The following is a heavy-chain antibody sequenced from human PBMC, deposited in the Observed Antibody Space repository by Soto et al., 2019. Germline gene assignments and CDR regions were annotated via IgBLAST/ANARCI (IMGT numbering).Heavy chain of an antibody. J-gene: IGHJ5*02. CDR1: GGTFGSDA. Sequence: QVHLMQSGAEVKKPGSSVKVSCKASGGTFGSDAITWVRQAPGQGLEWVGRIIPILRTTNYTQNLQGRVPISADESTLTPYMDLNSLPSADTALYYCARDRTDRGYYTNLLDPWGQGTQVTVSS. V-gene: IGHV1-69*18. D-gene: IGHD3-22*01. CDR2: IIPILRTT. CDR3: ARDRTDRGYYTNLLDP.